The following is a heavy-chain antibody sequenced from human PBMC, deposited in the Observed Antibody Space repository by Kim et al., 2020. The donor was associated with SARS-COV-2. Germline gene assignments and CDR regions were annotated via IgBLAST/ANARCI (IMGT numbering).Heavy chain of an antibody. J-gene: IGHJ3*01. V-gene: IGHV3-30*04. CDR3: ARDIIGGNGAVVR. CDR2: ISDNGSVI. Sequence: GGSLRLSCADSGFTFSRHSMHWVRQAPGKGLEWVALISDNGSVIQYVDSVKGRFTISRDNSRNTLYLQMNSLNTEDTAVYYCARDIIGGNGAVVRWGQGTMVTVPS. CDR1: GFTFSRHS.